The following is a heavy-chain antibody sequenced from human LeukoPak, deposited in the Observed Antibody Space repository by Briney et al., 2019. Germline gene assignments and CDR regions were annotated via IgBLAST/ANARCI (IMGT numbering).Heavy chain of an antibody. CDR1: GFTFDEYG. J-gene: IGHJ4*02. D-gene: IGHD3-3*01. CDR3: AVFWSGYYSLDY. CDR2: ISSSSSYI. V-gene: IGHV3-21*01. Sequence: GGSLRLSCAASGFTFDEYGMTWVRQAPGKGLEWVSSISSSSSYIYYADSVKGRFTISRDNAKNSLYLQMNSLRAEDTAVYYCAVFWSGYYSLDYWGQGTLVTVSS.